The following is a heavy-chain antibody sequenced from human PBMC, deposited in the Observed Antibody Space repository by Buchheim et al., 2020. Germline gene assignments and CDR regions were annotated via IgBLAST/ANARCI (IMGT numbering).Heavy chain of an antibody. CDR1: GGSISSSKW. CDR2: IYHSGST. J-gene: IGHJ5*02. V-gene: IGHV4-4*02. Sequence: QVQLQESGPGLVKPSGTLSLTCAASGGSISSSKWWSWVGTPPGKGLAWIGEIYHSGSTNYNPSLKSRVTISVDKSKNQSSLKLSSVTAADTAVFYCARTRYSSSSGTFGPWGQGTL. CDR3: ARTRYSSSSGTFGP. D-gene: IGHD6-6*01.